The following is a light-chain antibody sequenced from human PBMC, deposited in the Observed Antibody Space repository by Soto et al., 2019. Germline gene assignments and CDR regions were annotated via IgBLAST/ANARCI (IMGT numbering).Light chain of an antibody. Sequence: EILLAQSPCTLSLSPGARSTLACRASQSVSSNYLAWYQQKNGQAPRVXLYGASTGATGLPARFSGSGSGTEFTLTINSLQAEDCAVYYCQQYYNWPRTFAQGTRLEI. CDR3: QQYYNWPRT. CDR1: QSVSSN. V-gene: IGKV3-15*01. CDR2: GAS. J-gene: IGKJ5*01.